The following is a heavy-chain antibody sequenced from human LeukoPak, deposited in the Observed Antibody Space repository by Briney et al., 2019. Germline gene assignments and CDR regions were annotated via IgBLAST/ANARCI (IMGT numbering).Heavy chain of an antibody. CDR3: ARGGYSYGYLY. J-gene: IGHJ4*02. D-gene: IGHD5-18*01. V-gene: IGHV4-34*01. CDR1: GGSLSDYY. Sequence: SETLSLTCAVYGGSLSDYYWSWIRQPPGKGLEWIGEINHSGSTNYNPSLKSRVTISVDTSKNQFSLKLTSVTAADTAVYYCARGGYSYGYLYWGQGTLVTVSP. CDR2: INHSGST.